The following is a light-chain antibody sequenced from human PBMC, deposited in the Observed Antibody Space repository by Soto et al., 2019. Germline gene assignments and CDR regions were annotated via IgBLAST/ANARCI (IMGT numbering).Light chain of an antibody. J-gene: IGKJ2*01. CDR1: QSVLYSSSNRNY. CDR2: WAS. V-gene: IGKV4-1*01. Sequence: DIVMTQSPDSLSVSLGERATINCKSSQSVLYSSSNRNYLAWFQQKPGQPPKLLFYWASTRESGVPDRFSGXXXXTDFTLTISSLQAEDVAVYYCQQYYSTPYTFGQGTKLEIK. CDR3: QQYYSTPYT.